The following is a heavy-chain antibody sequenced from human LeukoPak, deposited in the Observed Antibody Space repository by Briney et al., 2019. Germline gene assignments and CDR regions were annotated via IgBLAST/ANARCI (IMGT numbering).Heavy chain of an antibody. CDR2: ISHSGST. V-gene: IGHV4-30-2*01. CDR1: GGSISSGGYS. J-gene: IGHJ4*02. Sequence: PSETLSLTCAVSGGSISSGGYSWSWIRQPPGKGLEWIGYISHSGSTYYNPSLKSRVTISVDRSKNQFSLKLSSVTAADTAVYYCARGDGLPFDYWGQGTLVTVSS. D-gene: IGHD5-24*01. CDR3: ARGDGLPFDY.